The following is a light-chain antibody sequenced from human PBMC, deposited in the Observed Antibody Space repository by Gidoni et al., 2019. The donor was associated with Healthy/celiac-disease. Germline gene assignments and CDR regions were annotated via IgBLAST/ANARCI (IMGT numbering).Light chain of an antibody. J-gene: IGKJ3*01. Sequence: DIVMTQSPLSLPVTPGEPASISCRSSQSLLHSNGYNYLDWYLQKPGQSPQLLIYLGSNRASGVPDRVSGSGSGTDFTLKISRVEAEDVGVYYCMQALQTPPFTFGPGTKVEIK. V-gene: IGKV2-28*01. CDR3: MQALQTPPFT. CDR1: QSLLHSNGYNY. CDR2: LGS.